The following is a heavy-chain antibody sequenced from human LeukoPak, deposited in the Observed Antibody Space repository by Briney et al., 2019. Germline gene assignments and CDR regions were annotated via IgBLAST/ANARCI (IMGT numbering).Heavy chain of an antibody. CDR3: AKDISGGSGGFDY. Sequence: GGSLRLSCAASGFTFDDYAMHWVRQAPGKGLEWVSGISWNSGSIGYADSVKGRFTISRDNAKNSLYLQMNSLRAEDTALYYCAKDISGGSGGFDYWGQGTLVTVSS. J-gene: IGHJ4*02. CDR1: GFTFDDYA. V-gene: IGHV3-9*01. D-gene: IGHD6-25*01. CDR2: ISWNSGSI.